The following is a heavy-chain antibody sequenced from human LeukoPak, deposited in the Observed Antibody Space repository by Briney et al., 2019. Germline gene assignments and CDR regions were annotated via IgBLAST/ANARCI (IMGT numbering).Heavy chain of an antibody. V-gene: IGHV5-51*01. CDR2: IYPDDSDA. CDR1: GYSFTNYW. CDR3: ARPDSSSWHFDY. D-gene: IGHD6-13*01. J-gene: IGHJ4*02. Sequence: GESLKISCKASGYSFTNYWIGWVRQLPGKGLEWMGIIYPDDSDARHSPSFQGQVTISADKSISTAYLEWSSLKASDTAMYFCARPDSSSWHFDYWGQGTLVTVSS.